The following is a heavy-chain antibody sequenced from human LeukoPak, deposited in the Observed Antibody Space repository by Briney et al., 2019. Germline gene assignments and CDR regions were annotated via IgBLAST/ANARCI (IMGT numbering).Heavy chain of an antibody. CDR3: ARTVGATPLGAFDI. D-gene: IGHD1-26*01. CDR1: GYKFASHW. CDR2: IYPADSDT. Sequence: GESLKISCKASGYKFASHWIGWVRQMPGKGLEWMGIIYPADSDTKYSPSFQGHVSFSADTSVSIAFLQWSSLEASDTAIYYCARTVGATPLGAFDIWGQGTMVTVSS. J-gene: IGHJ3*02. V-gene: IGHV5-51*01.